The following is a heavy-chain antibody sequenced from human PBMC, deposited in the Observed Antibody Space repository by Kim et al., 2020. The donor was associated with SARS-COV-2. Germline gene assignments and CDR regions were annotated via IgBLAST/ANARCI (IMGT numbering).Heavy chain of an antibody. V-gene: IGHV4-61*02. J-gene: IGHJ6*02. D-gene: IGHD6-13*01. CDR1: GGSISSGSYY. Sequence: SETLSLTCTVSGGSISSGSYYWSWIRQPAGKGLEWIGRIYTSGSTNYNPSLKGRVTISVDTSKNQFSLKLSSVTAADTAVYYCARSIAAAGKIRVVDVCGQGTTVTVSS. CDR3: ARSIAAAGKIRVVDV. CDR2: IYTSGST.